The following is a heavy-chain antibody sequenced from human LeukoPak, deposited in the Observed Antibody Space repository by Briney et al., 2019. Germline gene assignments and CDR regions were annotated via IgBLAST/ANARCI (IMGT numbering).Heavy chain of an antibody. V-gene: IGHV3-15*01. CDR1: GLTFSNAW. Sequence: KPGGSLRLSCAASGLTFSNAWMSWVRQAPGGGLEWVGRIKRKTDGETTEYVAPVKGRFTISRDDSKNTLYLQMNSLKTEDTGVYYCATASSGLFYWGQGTLVTVSS. D-gene: IGHD3-16*01. CDR2: IKRKTDGETT. CDR3: ATASSGLFY. J-gene: IGHJ4*02.